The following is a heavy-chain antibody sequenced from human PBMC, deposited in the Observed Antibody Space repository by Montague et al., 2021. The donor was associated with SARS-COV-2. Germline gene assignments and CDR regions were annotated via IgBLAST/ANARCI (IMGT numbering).Heavy chain of an antibody. CDR2: SYDICMWYN. J-gene: IGHJ4*02. CDR3: ARTSASSDY. D-gene: IGHD1-26*01. V-gene: IGHV6-1*01. CDR1: GDSVSRSRAS. Sequence: CAISGDSVSRSRASGADRRQTPPNALDALRTSYDICMWYNDYAVSVKSRITINPDTSKNQISLQLNSVTPEDTAVYYCARTSASSDYWGQGTLVTVSS.